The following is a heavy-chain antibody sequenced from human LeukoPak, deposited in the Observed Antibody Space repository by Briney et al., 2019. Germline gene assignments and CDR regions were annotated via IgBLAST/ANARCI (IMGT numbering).Heavy chain of an antibody. CDR2: IYYTGST. CDR3: ARGESMITFGGLDY. D-gene: IGHD3-16*01. J-gene: IGHJ4*02. CDR1: GGSISSGGYY. Sequence: SETRSLTCTVSGGSISSGGYYWSWIRQRPGEGLEWIGYIYYTGSTYYNPSLKSRVTISVDTSKNQFSLKLSSVTAADTAVYYCARGESMITFGGLDYWGQGTLVTVSS. V-gene: IGHV4-31*03.